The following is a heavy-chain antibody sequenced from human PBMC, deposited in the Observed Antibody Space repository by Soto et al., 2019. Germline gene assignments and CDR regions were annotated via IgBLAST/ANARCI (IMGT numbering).Heavy chain of an antibody. V-gene: IGHV3-23*01. D-gene: IGHD3-3*01. J-gene: IGHJ5*02. CDR1: GFTFSSYV. CDR3: AKAGTIFGVVMNNWFDP. Sequence: EVQLLESGGGLVQPGGSLRLSCAASGFTFSSYVMSWVRQAPGKGLEWVSAISGSGGSTYYADSVKGRFTISRDNSKNTLYLQMNRLRAEDTAVYYCAKAGTIFGVVMNNWFDPWGQGTLVTVSS. CDR2: ISGSGGST.